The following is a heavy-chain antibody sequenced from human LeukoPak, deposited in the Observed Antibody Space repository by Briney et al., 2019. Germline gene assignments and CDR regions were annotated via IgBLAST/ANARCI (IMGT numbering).Heavy chain of an antibody. J-gene: IGHJ1*01. D-gene: IGHD6-13*01. CDR3: ARDSSPSSTWYRMGYLQH. CDR2: ISYDGSNK. Sequence: PGRSLRLSCAASGFTFSSYAMHWVRQAPGKGLEWVAVISYDGSNKYYADSVKGRFTISRDNSKNTLYLQMNSLRAEDTAVYYCARDSSPSSTWYRMGYLQHWGQGALVTVSS. V-gene: IGHV3-30-3*01. CDR1: GFTFSSYA.